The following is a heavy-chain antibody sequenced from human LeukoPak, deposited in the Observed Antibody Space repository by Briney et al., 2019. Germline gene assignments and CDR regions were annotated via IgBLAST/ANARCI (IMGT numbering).Heavy chain of an antibody. Sequence: SETLSLTCTVSGGSISSYYWSWIRQPPGKGLEWIGYIYYSGSTNYNPSLKSRVTISVDSSKNQFSLKLSSVTAADTAVYYCAKTTEGGYTYDYFYYYNMDVGGKGPRVTISS. J-gene: IGHJ6*03. CDR1: GGSISSYY. D-gene: IGHD5-18*01. CDR2: IYYSGST. CDR3: AKTTEGGYTYDYFYYYNMDV. V-gene: IGHV4-59*01.